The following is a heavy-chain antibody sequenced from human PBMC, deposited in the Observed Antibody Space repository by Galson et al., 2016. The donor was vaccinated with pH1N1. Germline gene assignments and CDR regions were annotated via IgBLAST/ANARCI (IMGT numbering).Heavy chain of an antibody. CDR2: IYNSGGTT. Sequence: SETLSLTCAVSGASISSQYWSWIRQPPGKGLEWIGHIYNSGGTTTYNPSLRSRVTISMETSKNQFSLHLTSVTAADTAIYYCVRQYRELFGDAFDFWGQGTMVSVSS. CDR1: GASISSQY. V-gene: IGHV4-59*11. D-gene: IGHD3-3*01. J-gene: IGHJ3*01. CDR3: VRQYRELFGDAFDF.